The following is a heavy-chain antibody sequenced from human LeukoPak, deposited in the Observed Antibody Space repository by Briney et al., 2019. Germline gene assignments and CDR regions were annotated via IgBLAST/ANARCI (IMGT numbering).Heavy chain of an antibody. V-gene: IGHV3-11*03. D-gene: IGHD6-19*01. J-gene: IGHJ4*02. CDR2: ISNSGSYT. Sequence: GGSLTLSCAVSIGIFGDGGMIWIRLAPGQGIEWVSYISNSGSYTNYADSVEGRFTISRDNAENSLYLQMNSLRAEDTAIYYCARSRGAGPGAYFDYWGQGTLVTVTS. CDR3: ARSRGAGPGAYFDY. CDR1: IGIFGDGG.